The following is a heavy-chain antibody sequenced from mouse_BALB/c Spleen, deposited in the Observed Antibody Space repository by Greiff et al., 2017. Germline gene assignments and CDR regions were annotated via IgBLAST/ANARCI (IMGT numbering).Heavy chain of an antibody. J-gene: IGHJ4*01. Sequence: ESGPGLVKPSQSLSLTCSVTGYSITSGYYWNWIRQFPGNKLEWMGYISYDGSNNYNPSLKNRISITRDTSKNQFFLKLNSVTTEDTATYYCARDSYYYGSSYLKDYWGQGTSVTVSS. CDR1: GYSITSGYY. D-gene: IGHD1-1*01. V-gene: IGHV3-6*02. CDR2: ISYDGSN. CDR3: ARDSYYYGSSYLKDY.